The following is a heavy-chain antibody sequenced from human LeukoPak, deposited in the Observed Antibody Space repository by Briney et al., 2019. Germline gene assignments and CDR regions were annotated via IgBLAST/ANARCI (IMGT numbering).Heavy chain of an antibody. CDR2: INPNSGGT. J-gene: IGHJ4*02. D-gene: IGHD6-6*01. CDR1: GYTSTNYY. Sequence: GASVKVSCKASGYTSTNYYIHWMRQAPGQGLEWMGWINPNSGGTNFAQKFQGRVTMTRDTSISTAYMELSRLRSDDTAVYYCARDPYSTSSGLFEYWGQGTLVTVSS. V-gene: IGHV1-2*02. CDR3: ARDPYSTSSGLFEY.